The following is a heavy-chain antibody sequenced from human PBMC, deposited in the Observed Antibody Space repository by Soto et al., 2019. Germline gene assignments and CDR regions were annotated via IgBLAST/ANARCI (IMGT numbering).Heavy chain of an antibody. D-gene: IGHD6-6*01. CDR2: ISYDGSNK. Sequence: QVQLVESGGGVVQPGRSLRLSCAASGFTFSSYGMHWVRQAPGKGLEWVAVISYDGSNKYYADSVKGRFTISRDNSKNPLYLQMNSLRAEDTAVYYCAKDQDARGSSPMKSYYYYGMDVWGQGTTVTVSS. V-gene: IGHV3-30*18. CDR1: GFTFSSYG. CDR3: AKDQDARGSSPMKSYYYYGMDV. J-gene: IGHJ6*02.